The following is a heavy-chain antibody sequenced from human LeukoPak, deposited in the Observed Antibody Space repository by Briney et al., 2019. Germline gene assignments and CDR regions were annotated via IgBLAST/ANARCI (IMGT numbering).Heavy chain of an antibody. CDR3: ARDTSPSSGSTYFDAFDM. V-gene: IGHV3-7*01. J-gene: IGHJ3*02. Sequence: GGSLRLSCAASGFTFSSYAMHWVRQAPGKGLEWVAHIKRDGSQIHYADSVKGRFTISRDNTKLFLQMNSLRVEDTARYYCARDTSPSSGSTYFDAFDMWGQGTMVSVSS. D-gene: IGHD1-1*01. CDR2: IKRDGSQI. CDR1: GFTFSSYA.